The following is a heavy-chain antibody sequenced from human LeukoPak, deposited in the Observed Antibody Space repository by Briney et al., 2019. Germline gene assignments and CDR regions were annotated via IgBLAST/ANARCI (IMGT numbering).Heavy chain of an antibody. CDR3: ARSSRPCSGGSCYRLYAFDI. CDR2: IYTSGST. J-gene: IGHJ3*02. V-gene: IGHV4-4*07. Sequence: PSETLSLTCTVSGGSISSYYWSWIRQPAGKGLEWIGRIYTSGSTNYNPSLKSRVTMSVDTSKNQFSLQLHSVTREDTAVYYCARSSRPCSGGSCYRLYAFDIWGQGTMVTVSS. CDR1: GGSISSYY. D-gene: IGHD2-15*01.